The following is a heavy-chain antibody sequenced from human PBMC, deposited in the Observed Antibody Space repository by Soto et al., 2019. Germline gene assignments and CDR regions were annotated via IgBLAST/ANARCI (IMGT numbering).Heavy chain of an antibody. J-gene: IGHJ3*02. D-gene: IGHD4-17*01. CDR1: RLTITRNW. CDR2: IKEDGSEK. V-gene: IGHV3-7*01. CDR3: ARDPLAVTTAVGALDI. Sequence: EVQLVESGGALVQPGGSLRLSCVASRLTITRNWMSWVRQAPGKGLEWVATIKEDGSEKYYVDSVKGRFTISRDNAKNSVYLQMNNLRAEDTAVYYCARDPLAVTTAVGALDIWGQGTVVTVSS.